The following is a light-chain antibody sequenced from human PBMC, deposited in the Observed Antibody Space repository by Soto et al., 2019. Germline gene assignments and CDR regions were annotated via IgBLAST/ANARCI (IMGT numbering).Light chain of an antibody. CDR3: QQYNSYPLT. J-gene: IGKJ4*01. CDR2: DVA. Sequence: DIQMTQSPSTLSASVGDRVTITCRASQSIDRWLAWYQQRPGSAPKLLIYDVANLETGVPSRFSGSGSETDFTLTIRSLQHAEFASYYCQQYNSYPLTFGGGTNVEIK. V-gene: IGKV1-5*01. CDR1: QSIDRW.